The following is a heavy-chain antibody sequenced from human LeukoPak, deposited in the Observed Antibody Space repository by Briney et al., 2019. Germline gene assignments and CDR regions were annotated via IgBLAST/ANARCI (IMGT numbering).Heavy chain of an antibody. D-gene: IGHD6-13*01. CDR2: ISTYNGNT. CDR3: ARPSIAAAGTWWFDP. CDR1: GYTFTTYA. V-gene: IGHV1-18*01. J-gene: IGHJ5*02. Sequence: ASVKVSCKASGYTFTTYAISWVRQAPGQGLEWMGWISTYNGNTNYAQKFQGRVTMTTDTSTSTAYMELRSLRSDDTAVYYCARPSIAAAGTWWFDPWGQGTLVTVSS.